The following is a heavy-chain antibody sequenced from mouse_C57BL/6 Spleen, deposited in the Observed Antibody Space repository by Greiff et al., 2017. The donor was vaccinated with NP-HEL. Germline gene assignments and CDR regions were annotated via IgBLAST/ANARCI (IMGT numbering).Heavy chain of an antibody. J-gene: IGHJ4*01. Sequence: EVMLVESGGGLVQSGRSLRLSCATSGFTFSDFYMEWVRQAPGKGLEWIAASRNKANDYTTEYSASVKGRFIVSRDTSQSILYLQMNALRAEDTAIYYCARDSYYYGSSLYAMDYWGQGTSVTVSS. V-gene: IGHV7-1*01. CDR3: ARDSYYYGSSLYAMDY. CDR2: SRNKANDYTT. D-gene: IGHD1-1*01. CDR1: GFTFSDFY.